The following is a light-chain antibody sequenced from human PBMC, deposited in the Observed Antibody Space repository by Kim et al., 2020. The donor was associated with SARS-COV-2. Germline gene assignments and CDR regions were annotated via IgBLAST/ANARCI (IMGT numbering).Light chain of an antibody. Sequence: SATVGDRVTITCQASQDIRSYLNWYQQKVGKAPKLLIYDASILETGVPSRFSGSGTGTDFTFTITSLQPDDFATYYCQQYNSYPYTFGQGTKLEI. CDR2: DAS. CDR3: QQYNSYPYT. J-gene: IGKJ2*01. CDR1: QDIRSY. V-gene: IGKV1-33*01.